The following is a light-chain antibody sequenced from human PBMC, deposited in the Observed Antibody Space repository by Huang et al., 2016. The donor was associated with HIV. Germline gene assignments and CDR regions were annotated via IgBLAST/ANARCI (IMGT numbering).Light chain of an antibody. CDR1: QSVYSN. J-gene: IGKJ5*01. CDR3: QQYNNWPPIT. Sequence: EIVMTQSQVTLSVSPGERATLSCRASQSVYSNLAWYQQKPGQAPRLLISDASTRATGGPARFSGSGSGTEFTLTITSLQSEDFAVYYCQQYNNWPPITFGQGTRLEIK. CDR2: DAS. V-gene: IGKV3-15*01.